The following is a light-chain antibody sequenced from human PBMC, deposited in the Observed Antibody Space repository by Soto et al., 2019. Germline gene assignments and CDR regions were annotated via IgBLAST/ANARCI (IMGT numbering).Light chain of an antibody. Sequence: QSALTQPASVSGSPGQSITIPCTGTSSDVGGYDFVSWFQQHPGKAPKLIIFEVNNRLSGVSNRFSGSKSGNTASLTISGLQAEDEADYYCSSYTSDNTPVFGGGTQLTVL. CDR2: EVN. J-gene: IGLJ2*01. CDR3: SSYTSDNTPV. CDR1: SSDVGGYDF. V-gene: IGLV2-14*01.